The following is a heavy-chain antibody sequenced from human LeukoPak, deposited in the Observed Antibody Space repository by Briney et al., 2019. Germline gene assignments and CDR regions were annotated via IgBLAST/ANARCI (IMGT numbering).Heavy chain of an antibody. D-gene: IGHD6-6*01. CDR1: GGSISSSSYY. CDR3: ARVVSSSDDWFDP. CDR2: IYYSGST. V-gene: IGHV4-39*07. J-gene: IGHJ5*02. Sequence: TSETLSLTCTVSGGSISSSSYYWGWIRQPPGKGLEWIGSIYYSGSTYYNPSLKSRVTISVDTSKNQFSLKLSSVTAADTAVYYCARVVSSSDDWFDPWGQGTLVTLSS.